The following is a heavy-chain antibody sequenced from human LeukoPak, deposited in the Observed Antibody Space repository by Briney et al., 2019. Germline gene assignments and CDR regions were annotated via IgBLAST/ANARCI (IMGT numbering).Heavy chain of an antibody. D-gene: IGHD2-2*01. CDR1: GFTFSSYS. V-gene: IGHV3-21*01. Sequence: GYLSLSCAASGFTFSSYSMNWVRQAQGKGLEWVSSISSSSSYKYYADSVKGRFTISRDNATNSLYLQMNRLRAEDTAVYYCARDRVDIVVVPAAADAFDIWGQGTMVTVSS. J-gene: IGHJ3*02. CDR2: ISSSSSYK. CDR3: ARDRVDIVVVPAAADAFDI.